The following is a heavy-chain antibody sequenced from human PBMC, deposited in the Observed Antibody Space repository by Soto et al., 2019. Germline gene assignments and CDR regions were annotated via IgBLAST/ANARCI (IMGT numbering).Heavy chain of an antibody. CDR3: ARTRFDDFVGDHYAFDS. Sequence: QLQLQESGPGLVKPSETLSLTCNVSGGSISSSNYYWGWIRQPPGKGLEWIGSLHYSGNTYYNPSLKSRVTISVDTSKNQFSLKLNSVTAADTAVYYCARTRFDDFVGDHYAFDSWGQGTMVTVSS. CDR1: GGSISSSNYY. CDR2: LHYSGNT. D-gene: IGHD2-15*01. V-gene: IGHV4-39*01. J-gene: IGHJ3*02.